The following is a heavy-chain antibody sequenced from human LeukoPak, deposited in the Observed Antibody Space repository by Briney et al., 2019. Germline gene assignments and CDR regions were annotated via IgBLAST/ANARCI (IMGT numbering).Heavy chain of an antibody. CDR2: MNPNSGNT. CDR1: GYTFTSYD. CDR3: ARPNSYGWRGAFDI. D-gene: IGHD5-18*01. J-gene: IGHJ3*02. V-gene: IGHV1-8*01. Sequence: ASVKVSCMASGYTFTSYDINWVRQATGQGLEWMGWMNPNSGNTGYAQKFQGRVTMTRNTSISTAYMELSSLRSEDTAVYYCARPNSYGWRGAFDIWGQGTMVTVSS.